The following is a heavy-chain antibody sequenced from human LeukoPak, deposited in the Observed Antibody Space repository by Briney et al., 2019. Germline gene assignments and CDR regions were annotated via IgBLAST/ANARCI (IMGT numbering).Heavy chain of an antibody. V-gene: IGHV3-7*01. CDR3: ARASYVASGFDP. Sequence: GGSLRLSCAASGFTFSSYWMSWVRQAPGEGLEWVANIKEDGSEKYYVDSVKGRFTIFRDNAKKSLYLQMNSLRAEDTAVYYCARASYVASGFDPWGQGILVTVSS. J-gene: IGHJ5*02. CDR1: GFTFSSYW. CDR2: IKEDGSEK. D-gene: IGHD6-13*01.